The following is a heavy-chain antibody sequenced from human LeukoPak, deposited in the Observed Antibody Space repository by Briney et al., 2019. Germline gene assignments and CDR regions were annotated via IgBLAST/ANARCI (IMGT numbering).Heavy chain of an antibody. CDR3: ASGAVLRFLEWLLYRQYQSNWFDP. Sequence: ASVKVSCKASVYTFTSYDINLVRQATGQGLEWMGWMNPNSGNTGYAQKFQGRVTMTRNTSISTAYMELSSLRSEDTAVYYCASGAVLRFLEWLLYRQYQSNWFDPWGQGTLVTVSS. CDR2: MNPNSGNT. CDR1: VYTFTSYD. V-gene: IGHV1-8*01. D-gene: IGHD3-3*01. J-gene: IGHJ5*02.